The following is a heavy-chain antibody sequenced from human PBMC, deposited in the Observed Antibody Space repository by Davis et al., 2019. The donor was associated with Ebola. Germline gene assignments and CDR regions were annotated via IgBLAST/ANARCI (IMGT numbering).Heavy chain of an antibody. D-gene: IGHD3-16*02. J-gene: IGHJ4*02. CDR1: GFTFDDYA. CDR2: ISWNSETK. V-gene: IGHV3-9*01. CDR3: AARSCTRSRCQAFEY. Sequence: GGSLRLSCAASGFTFDDYAMHWVRHAPGKGLEWVSGISWNSETKVYADSVKGRFTISRDNAKKSLYLQLNSLRVEDTAFYYCAARSCTRSRCQAFEYGGQGTLVTVSS.